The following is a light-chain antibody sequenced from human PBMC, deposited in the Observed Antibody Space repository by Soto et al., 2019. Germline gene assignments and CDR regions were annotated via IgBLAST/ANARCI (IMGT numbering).Light chain of an antibody. V-gene: IGKV3-11*01. Sequence: EIVLTQSPATLSLSPGETATLSCRASQSISAYLGWYQQKPGQPPRLLIYDTSHRATGIPARFSGSGSGTDFTLTISSLEPEDFAVYFCQEANTWPPGFGQGTRLEIK. J-gene: IGKJ5*01. CDR1: QSISAY. CDR2: DTS. CDR3: QEANTWPPG.